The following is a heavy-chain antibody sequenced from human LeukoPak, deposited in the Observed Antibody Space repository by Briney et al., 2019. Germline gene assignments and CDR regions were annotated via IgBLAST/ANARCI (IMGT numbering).Heavy chain of an antibody. CDR3: ASLNDYSNSNFDY. CDR2: IYCSGST. CDR1: GGSISSSSYY. Sequence: SETLSLTCTVSGGSISSSSYYWGWIRQPPGKGLEWIGSIYCSGSTYYNPSLKSRVTISVDTSKNQFSLKLSSVTAADTAVYYCASLNDYSNSNFDYWSQGTLVTVSS. D-gene: IGHD4-11*01. J-gene: IGHJ4*02. V-gene: IGHV4-39*01.